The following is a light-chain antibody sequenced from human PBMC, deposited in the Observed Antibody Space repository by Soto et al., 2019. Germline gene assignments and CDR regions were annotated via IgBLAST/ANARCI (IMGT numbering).Light chain of an antibody. Sequence: DIQMTQSPSSVSASVGDRVTITCRASQGIGDWLAWFQQKPGQAPKLLIYAASSLQSGVPSRFSGSGSRTDFTLTISSLQPEDFASYYCQQANSFPYTFGQGTKLEIK. CDR2: AAS. V-gene: IGKV1-12*01. J-gene: IGKJ2*01. CDR1: QGIGDW. CDR3: QQANSFPYT.